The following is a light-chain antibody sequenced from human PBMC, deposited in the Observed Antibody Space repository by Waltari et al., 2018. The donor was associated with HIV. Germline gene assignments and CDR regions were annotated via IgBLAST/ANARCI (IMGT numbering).Light chain of an antibody. V-gene: IGKV3-11*01. CDR3: QQRSNWLT. CDR1: QSVSSY. Sequence: EIVLTQSPATLSLSPGERATLSCRPSQSVSSYLAWYQQKPGQAPMLLIYDASNRATGIPARFSGSGSGTDFTLTISSLEPEDFAVYYCQQRSNWLTFGGGTKVEIK. J-gene: IGKJ4*01. CDR2: DAS.